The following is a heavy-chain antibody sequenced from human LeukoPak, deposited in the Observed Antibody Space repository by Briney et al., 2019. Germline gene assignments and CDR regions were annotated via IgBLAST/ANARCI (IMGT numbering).Heavy chain of an antibody. CDR1: GYTFTSYD. V-gene: IGHV1-8*01. D-gene: IGHD3-10*01. CDR2: MNPNSGNT. J-gene: IGHJ4*02. CDR3: ARARQRSYGSGSYLRALAY. Sequence: ASVKVSCKASGYTFTSYDINWVRQATGQGLEWMGWMNPNSGNTGYAQKFQGRVTMTRNTSISTAYMELSSLRSEDTAVYYCARARQRSYGSGSYLRALAYWGQGTLVTVSS.